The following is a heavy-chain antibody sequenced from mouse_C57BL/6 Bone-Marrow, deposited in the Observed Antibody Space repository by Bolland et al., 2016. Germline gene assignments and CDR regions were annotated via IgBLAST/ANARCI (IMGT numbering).Heavy chain of an antibody. D-gene: IGHD3-1*01. CDR2: GDYI. V-gene: IGHV5-9-1*02. Sequence: GDYIYYADTVKGRFTISRDNARNTMYMQMSSLKSVDTAMYYCTRDRDALFAYWGQGTLV. CDR3: TRDRDALFAY. J-gene: IGHJ3*01.